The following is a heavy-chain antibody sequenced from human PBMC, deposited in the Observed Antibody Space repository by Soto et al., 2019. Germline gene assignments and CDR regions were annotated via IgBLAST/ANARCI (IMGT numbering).Heavy chain of an antibody. D-gene: IGHD1-26*01. V-gene: IGHV5-10-1*01. CDR1: GYSFTSYW. J-gene: IGHJ5*02. CDR3: ARQFGSSNPPP. Sequence: PVESLKISCNGSGYSFTSYWISWVRQMPGKGLERMGRIDPSDSYTNYSPSFQGHVTISADKSISTAYLQWSSLKASDTAMYYCARQFGSSNPPPWGQGTLVTVSS. CDR2: IDPSDSYT.